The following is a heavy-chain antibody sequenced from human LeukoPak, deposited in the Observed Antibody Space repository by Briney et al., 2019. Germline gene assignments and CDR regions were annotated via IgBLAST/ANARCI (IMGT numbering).Heavy chain of an antibody. CDR1: GFTVSSNY. CDR2: IYSGGST. CDR3: AKGGRKWEPHPLDY. V-gene: IGHV3-53*05. D-gene: IGHD1-26*01. Sequence: GSLRLSCAASGFTVSSNYMSWVRQAPGKGLEWVSVIYSGGSTYYADSVKGRFTISRDNSKNTLYLQMNSLRAEDTAVYYCAKGGRKWEPHPLDYWGQGTLVTVSS. J-gene: IGHJ4*02.